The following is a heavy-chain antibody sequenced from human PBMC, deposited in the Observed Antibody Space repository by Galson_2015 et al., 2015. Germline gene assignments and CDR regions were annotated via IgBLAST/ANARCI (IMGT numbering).Heavy chain of an antibody. Sequence: TLSLTCTVSGGSISSGGYYWSWIRQHPGKGLEWIGYIYYSGSAYYNPSLKSRVTISVDTSKNQFSLKLSSVTAADTAVYYCASTQPGGYYPPLHFDYWGQGTLVTVSS. V-gene: IGHV4-31*03. CDR2: IYYSGSA. J-gene: IGHJ4*02. D-gene: IGHD3-22*01. CDR3: ASTQPGGYYPPLHFDY. CDR1: GGSISSGGYY.